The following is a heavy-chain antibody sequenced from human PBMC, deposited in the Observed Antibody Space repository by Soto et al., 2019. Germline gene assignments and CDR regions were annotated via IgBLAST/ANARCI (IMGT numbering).Heavy chain of an antibody. D-gene: IGHD3-10*01. CDR1: GFTFSSYA. V-gene: IGHV3-30-3*01. J-gene: IGHJ6*02. CDR2: ISYDGSNK. Sequence: PGGSLRLSCAASGFTFSSYAMHWVRQAPGKGLEWVAVISYDGSNKYYADSVKGRFTISRDNSKNTLYLQMNSLRAEDTAVYYCARDPWLGYYGMDVWGQGTTVTVSS. CDR3: ARDPWLGYYGMDV.